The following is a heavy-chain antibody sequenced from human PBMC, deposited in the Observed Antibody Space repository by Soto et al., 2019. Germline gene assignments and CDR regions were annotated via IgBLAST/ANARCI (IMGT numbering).Heavy chain of an antibody. CDR2: INPNSGAT. CDR1: GYTFTDFF. Sequence: GASVKVSCKTSGYTFTDFFIHWVRQVPGQGLEWMGWINPNSGATEYAQNRVTMTRDTSISTVYLQLSRLTFDDTAVYYCARLGYQKHLHGGFDMWGPGTLVTVSS. V-gene: IGHV1-2*02. CDR3: ARLGYQKHLHGGFDM. D-gene: IGHD6-13*01. J-gene: IGHJ3*02.